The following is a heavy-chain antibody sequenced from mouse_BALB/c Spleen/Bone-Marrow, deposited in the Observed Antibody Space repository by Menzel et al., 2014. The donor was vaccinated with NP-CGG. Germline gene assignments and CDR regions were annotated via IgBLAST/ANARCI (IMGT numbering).Heavy chain of an antibody. Sequence: VQLKQSGPELVKPGASVKMSCKASGYTFTSYVMHWVKQKPGQGLEWIGYINPYNDGTKYNEKFKGKATLTSDKSSSTAYMELGSLTSEDSAVYYCARTYYYGSNLFAYWGQGTLVTVSA. CDR3: ARTYYYGSNLFAY. J-gene: IGHJ3*01. D-gene: IGHD1-1*01. CDR2: INPYNDGT. CDR1: GYTFTSYV. V-gene: IGHV1-14*01.